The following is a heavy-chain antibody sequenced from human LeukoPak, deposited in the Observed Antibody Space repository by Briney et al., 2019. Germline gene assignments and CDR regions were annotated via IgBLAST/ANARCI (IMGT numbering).Heavy chain of an antibody. Sequence: GGSLRLSCAASGFTFNNYGMHWVRQAPGKGLEWVSSISSGTSYIYYADSVKGRFTISRDNAKNSLYLQMSSLKAEDTALYYCTIGHYGDYTWRQGILVTVSS. CDR1: GFTFNNYG. CDR2: ISSGTSYI. V-gene: IGHV3-21*01. J-gene: IGHJ4*02. CDR3: TIGHYGDYT. D-gene: IGHD4-17*01.